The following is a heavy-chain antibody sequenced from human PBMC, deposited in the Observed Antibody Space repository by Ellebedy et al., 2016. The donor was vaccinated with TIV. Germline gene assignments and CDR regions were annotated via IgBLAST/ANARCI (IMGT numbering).Heavy chain of an antibody. Sequence: MPSETLSLTCAVYGGSFSGYYWSWIRQPPGKGLEWIGYVFYSGSTNYNPSLKSRVTISIDTSKNQFSLKLSSVTAADTAVYSCARHSYDYYFDYWGQGTLVTVSS. CDR2: VFYSGST. J-gene: IGHJ4*02. D-gene: IGHD5-12*01. CDR1: GGSFSGYY. V-gene: IGHV4-59*08. CDR3: ARHSYDYYFDY.